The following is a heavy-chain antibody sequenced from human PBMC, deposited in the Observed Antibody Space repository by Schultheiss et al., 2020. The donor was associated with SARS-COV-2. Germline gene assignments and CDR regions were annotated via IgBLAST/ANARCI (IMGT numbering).Heavy chain of an antibody. CDR1: GFIFSDYV. V-gene: IGHV3-23*01. D-gene: IGHD5-24*01. Sequence: GESLKISCAASGFIFSDYVISWVRQAPGKGLEWVSAISGIGGSTYYADSVKGRFTISRDNAKNSLYLQMNSLRAEDTAVYYCARGWPEMATIWTLDYWGQGTLVTVSS. J-gene: IGHJ4*02. CDR3: ARGWPEMATIWTLDY. CDR2: ISGIGGST.